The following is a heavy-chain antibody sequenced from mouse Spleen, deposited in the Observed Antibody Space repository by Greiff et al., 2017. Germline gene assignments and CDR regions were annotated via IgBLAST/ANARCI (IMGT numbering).Heavy chain of an antibody. Sequence: VQLQQPGAELVKPGASVKMSCKASGYTFTSYWITWVKQRPGQGLEWIGDIYPGSGSTNYNEKFKSKATLTVDTSSSTAYMQLSSLTSEDSAVYYCARSLMVRRYFDVWGAGTTVTVSS. CDR3: ARSLMVRRYFDV. CDR1: GYTFTSYW. J-gene: IGHJ1*01. D-gene: IGHD2-2*01. V-gene: IGHV1-55*01. CDR2: IYPGSGST.